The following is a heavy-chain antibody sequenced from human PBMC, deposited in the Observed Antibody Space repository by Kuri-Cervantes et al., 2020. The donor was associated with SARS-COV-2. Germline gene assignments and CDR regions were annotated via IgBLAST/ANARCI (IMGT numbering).Heavy chain of an antibody. D-gene: IGHD6-6*01. V-gene: IGHV4-38-2*01. J-gene: IGHJ3*02. CDR1: GYSISSGYY. CDR2: IYHSGST. Sequence: SETLSLTCAVSGYSISSGYYWGWIQQPPGKGLEWIGTIYHSGSTYYNPSLKSRLTISVDMSKNQFSLKLNSVTAADTAMYYCARATSLVPTFDIWGQGTTVTVSS. CDR3: ARATSLVPTFDI.